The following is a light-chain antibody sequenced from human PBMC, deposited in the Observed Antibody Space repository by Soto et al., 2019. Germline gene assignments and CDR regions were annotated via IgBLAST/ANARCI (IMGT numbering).Light chain of an antibody. CDR1: QSIISW. V-gene: IGKV1-5*01. J-gene: IGKJ1*01. CDR2: GAS. CDR3: QHYHSDPWT. Sequence: DIQMTQSPSTLSASVGDRVTITCRASQSIISWLAWYQWKPGKAPKLLIYGASSLESGVPLRFSGSGSGTEFTLTIISLQPDDFATYYCQHYHSDPWTFGQGTKVEVK.